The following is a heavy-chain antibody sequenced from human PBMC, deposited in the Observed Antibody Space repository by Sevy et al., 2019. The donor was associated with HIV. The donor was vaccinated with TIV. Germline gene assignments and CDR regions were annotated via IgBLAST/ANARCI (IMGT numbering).Heavy chain of an antibody. V-gene: IGHV3-49*04. CDR2: LKSDVYGGTV. D-gene: IGHD6-13*01. J-gene: IGHJ4*02. CDR3: TRWKAAQSIFDY. Sequence: GGSLRLSCTASGFTFGDYCMSWVRQAPGKGLEWVAFLKSDVYGGTVDHAASVRGRFVISRDDSKTIAYLQVNDLKTEDTGVYYCTRWKAAQSIFDYWGQGALVTVPS. CDR1: GFTFGDYC.